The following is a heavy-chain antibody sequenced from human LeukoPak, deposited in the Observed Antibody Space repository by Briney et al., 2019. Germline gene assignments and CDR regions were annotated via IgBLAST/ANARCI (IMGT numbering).Heavy chain of an antibody. J-gene: IGHJ4*02. CDR3: ARETPSTVLTPDY. V-gene: IGHV3-11*01. CDR1: GFTFSDYS. D-gene: IGHD4-23*01. Sequence: GGSLRLSRTASGFTFSDYSMNWIRQAPGKGLEWISLITSTERTIYYADSVKGRFTISRDNARNSLYLQMNSLRADDTAVYYCARETPSTVLTPDYWGRGTLVTVSS. CDR2: ITSTERTI.